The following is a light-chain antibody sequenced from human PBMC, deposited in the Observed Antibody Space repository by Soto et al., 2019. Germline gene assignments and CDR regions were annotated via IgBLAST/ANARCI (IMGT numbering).Light chain of an antibody. Sequence: EIVLTQSPATLSFSPWERATLSCRASQSISYSLAWYQQKPGQAPRLLIHDASSRVTGVPARLSGSGSETDFTLTISSLQPEDFAVYYCQQRGNWHPPISFGQGTRLEI. V-gene: IGKV3-11*01. CDR3: QQRGNWHPPIS. CDR2: DAS. CDR1: QSISYS. J-gene: IGKJ5*01.